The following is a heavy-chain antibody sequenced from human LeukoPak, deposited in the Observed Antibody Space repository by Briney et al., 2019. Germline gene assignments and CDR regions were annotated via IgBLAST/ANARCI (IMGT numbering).Heavy chain of an antibody. J-gene: IGHJ6*03. CDR1: GASISSYY. D-gene: IGHD3-3*01. V-gene: IGHV4-59*01. CDR2: IYYSGST. CDR3: ARSPLGYYDLDYYYMDV. Sequence: SETLSLTCTVSGASISSYYWSWIRQPPGKGLEWIGYIYYSGSTNYNPSLKSRVTISVDTSKNQFSLKLSSVTAADTAVYYCARSPLGYYDLDYYYMDVWGKGTTVTVSS.